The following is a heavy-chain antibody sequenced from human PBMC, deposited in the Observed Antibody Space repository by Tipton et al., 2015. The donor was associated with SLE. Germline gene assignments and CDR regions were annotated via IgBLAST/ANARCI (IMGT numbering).Heavy chain of an antibody. CDR2: ISAYNGNT. J-gene: IGHJ6*03. V-gene: IGHV1-18*01. Sequence: QSGPEVKKPGASVKVSCKASGYTFTSYGISWVRQAPGQGLEWMGWISAYNGNTNYAQKLQGRVTMTTDTSTSTAYMELRSLRSDDTVVYYCARPVGYCSSTSCYTRDYYYYYMDVWGKGTTVTVSS. D-gene: IGHD2-2*02. CDR3: ARPVGYCSSTSCYTRDYYYYYMDV. CDR1: GYTFTSYG.